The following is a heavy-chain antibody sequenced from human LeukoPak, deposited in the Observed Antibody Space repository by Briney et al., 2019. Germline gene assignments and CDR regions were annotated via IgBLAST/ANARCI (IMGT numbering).Heavy chain of an antibody. CDR3: ARGYSSSWTDY. J-gene: IGHJ4*02. Sequence: SETLSLTCAVSGGSISSSSYYWGWIRQPPGKGLEWIGSIYYSGSTYYNPSLKSRVTISVDTFKNQFSLKLSSVTAADTAVYYCARGYSSSWTDYWGQGTLVTVSS. D-gene: IGHD6-13*01. CDR2: IYYSGST. V-gene: IGHV4-39*07. CDR1: GGSISSSSYY.